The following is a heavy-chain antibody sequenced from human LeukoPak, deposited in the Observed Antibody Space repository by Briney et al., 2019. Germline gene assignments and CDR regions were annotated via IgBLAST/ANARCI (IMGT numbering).Heavy chain of an antibody. J-gene: IGHJ4*02. CDR2: ISAYNGNT. D-gene: IGHD1-26*01. V-gene: IGHV1-18*01. Sequence: ASVKASCKASGYTFTSYGISWVRQAPGQGLEWMGWISAYNGNTNYAQKLQGRVTMTTDTSTSTAYMELRSLRSDDTAVYYCASVFSEGYYFDYWGQGTLVTVSS. CDR1: GYTFTSYG. CDR3: ASVFSEGYYFDY.